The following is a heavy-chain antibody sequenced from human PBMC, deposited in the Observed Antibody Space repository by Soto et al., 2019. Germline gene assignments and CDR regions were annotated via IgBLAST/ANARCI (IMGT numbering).Heavy chain of an antibody. CDR1: GFTFDDNA. V-gene: IGHV3-9*01. CDR3: ARDMYFITAAGGGIDD. CDR2: ISWNSGTI. J-gene: IGHJ4*02. Sequence: EVQLVESGGGLVQPSRSLRLSCAASGFTFDDNAMHWVRQSPGKGLEWVSGISWNSGTIAYADSVKGRFTISRDNAKNSLYLQMNSLRAEDTALYYCARDMYFITAAGGGIDDWGQGTLVTVSS. D-gene: IGHD6-25*01.